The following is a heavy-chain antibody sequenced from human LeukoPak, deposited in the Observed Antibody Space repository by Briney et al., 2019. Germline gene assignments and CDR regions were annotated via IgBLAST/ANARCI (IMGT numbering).Heavy chain of an antibody. D-gene: IGHD3-10*01. Sequence: ASVKVSCKASGYTFTSYDINWVRQATGQGLEWMGWINPNSGGTNYAQKFQGRVTMTRDTSISTAYMELSRLRSDDTAVYYCARAPYGSGTMDVWGKGTTVTVSS. CDR2: INPNSGGT. V-gene: IGHV1-2*02. J-gene: IGHJ6*03. CDR1: GYTFTSYD. CDR3: ARAPYGSGTMDV.